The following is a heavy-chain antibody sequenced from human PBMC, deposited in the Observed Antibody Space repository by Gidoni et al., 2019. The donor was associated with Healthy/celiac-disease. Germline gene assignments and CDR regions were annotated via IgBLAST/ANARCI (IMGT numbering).Heavy chain of an antibody. J-gene: IGHJ4*02. D-gene: IGHD2-2*01. V-gene: IGHV4-31*02. Sequence: STYYNPSLKSRVTISVDTSKNQFSLKLSSVTAADTAVYYCARAGGYCSSTSCYDYWGQGTLVTVSS. CDR3: ARAGGYCSSTSCYDY. CDR2: ST.